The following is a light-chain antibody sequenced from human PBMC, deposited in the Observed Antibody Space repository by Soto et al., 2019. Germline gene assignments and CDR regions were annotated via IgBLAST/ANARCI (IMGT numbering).Light chain of an antibody. CDR2: YDS. V-gene: IGLV3-21*04. Sequence: SSELTQPPSVSVAPGKTARITCGGNNIGSESVHWYQRKPGQAPVLVISYDSDRPSGIPERFSGSNSGNTATLTISRVEAGDEADYYCQVWDGSSDQQVFGGGTKLTVL. CDR1: NIGSES. J-gene: IGLJ3*02. CDR3: QVWDGSSDQQV.